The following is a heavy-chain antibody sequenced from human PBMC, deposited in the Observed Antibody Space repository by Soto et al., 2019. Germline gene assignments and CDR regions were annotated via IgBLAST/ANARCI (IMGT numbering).Heavy chain of an antibody. CDR2: INHSGNT. V-gene: IGHV4-34*01. CDR3: ARGYFYGSGLARQYYYLTDV. Sequence: XETLPLTCAVYGWSFNDYYWSWIRPAPGKGLDWIGEINHSGNTNYNPSLKSRLTISVDTSENQFSLKLTSVTAADTAVYYCARGYFYGSGLARQYYYLTDVWGQGNTVTVSS. CDR1: GWSFNDYY. J-gene: IGHJ6*02. D-gene: IGHD3-10*01.